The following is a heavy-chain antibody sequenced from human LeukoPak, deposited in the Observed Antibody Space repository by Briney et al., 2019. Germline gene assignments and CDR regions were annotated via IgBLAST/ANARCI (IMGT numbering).Heavy chain of an antibody. CDR3: AAGVVVAATPFYFDY. D-gene: IGHD2-15*01. Sequence: GGSLRLSCAASGFTFSSYAMSWVRQAPGKGLEWVSAISGSGGSTYYADSVKGRFTISRDNSKNTLYLQRNSLRAEDTAVYYCAAGVVVAATPFYFDYWGQGTLVTVSS. CDR1: GFTFSSYA. V-gene: IGHV3-23*01. CDR2: ISGSGGST. J-gene: IGHJ4*02.